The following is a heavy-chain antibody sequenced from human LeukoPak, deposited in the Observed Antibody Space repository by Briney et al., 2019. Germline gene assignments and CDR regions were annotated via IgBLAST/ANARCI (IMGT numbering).Heavy chain of an antibody. CDR1: GGSISSRTNY. Sequence: SETLSLICTVSGGSISSRTNYWGWIRQPPGKGLEWIGTIYYSGSTHYNPSLKSRVTMSVDTSKNQFSLNLNSVTAADTAVYYCARPIAAAGYYFDYWGQGTLVTVSS. J-gene: IGHJ4*02. CDR2: IYYSGST. V-gene: IGHV4-39*01. CDR3: ARPIAAAGYYFDY. D-gene: IGHD6-13*01.